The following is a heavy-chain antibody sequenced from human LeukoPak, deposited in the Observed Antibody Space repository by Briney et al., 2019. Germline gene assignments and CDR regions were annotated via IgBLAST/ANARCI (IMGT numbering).Heavy chain of an antibody. CDR2: VYYSGST. CDR3: ARQTYYYDSSGPHWFDP. J-gene: IGHJ5*02. V-gene: IGHV4-31*03. D-gene: IGHD3-22*01. Sequence: SETLSLTCTVSGGSISSGGYYWSWIRQHPGKGLEWIGYVYYSGSTYYNPSLKSRVTISVDTSKNQFSLKLSSVTAADTAVYYCARQTYYYDSSGPHWFDPWGQGTLVTVSS. CDR1: GGSISSGGYY.